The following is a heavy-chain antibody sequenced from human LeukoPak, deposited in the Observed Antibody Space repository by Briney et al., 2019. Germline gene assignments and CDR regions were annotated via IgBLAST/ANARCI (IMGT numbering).Heavy chain of an antibody. CDR2: MNPNSGNT. CDR1: GYTFTSYD. Sequence: PRASVRVSCKASGYTFTSYDINWVRQATGQGLEWMGWMNPNSGNTGYAQKFQGRVTMTRNTSISTAYMELSSLGSEDTAVYYCARAPNYYDRQTDYWGQGTLVTVSS. D-gene: IGHD3-22*01. V-gene: IGHV1-8*01. J-gene: IGHJ4*02. CDR3: ARAPNYYDRQTDY.